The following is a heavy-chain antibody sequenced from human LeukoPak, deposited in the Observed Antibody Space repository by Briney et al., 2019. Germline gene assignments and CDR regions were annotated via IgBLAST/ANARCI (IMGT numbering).Heavy chain of an antibody. CDR2: IIPIFGTA. J-gene: IGHJ4*02. V-gene: IGHV1-69*13. D-gene: IGHD5-12*01. Sequence: GASVKVSCKASGGTFSSYAISWVRPAPGQGLEWMGGIIPIFGTANYAQKFQGRVTITADESTSTAYMELSSLRSEDTAVYYCALGLRSRDFDYWGQGTLVTVSS. CDR3: ALGLRSRDFDY. CDR1: GGTFSSYA.